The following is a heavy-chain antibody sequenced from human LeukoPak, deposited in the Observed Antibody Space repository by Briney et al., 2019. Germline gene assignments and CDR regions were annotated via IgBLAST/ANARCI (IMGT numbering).Heavy chain of an antibody. CDR1: GYTLTDHD. J-gene: IGHJ4*02. CDR3: ANWAGTPAGYFSGSLDY. CDR2: INPGNGNT. D-gene: IGHD6-19*01. Sequence: ASVKVSCKASGYTLTDHDIHWVRQAPGQRLEWMRWINPGNGNTKYSQKFQGRVTITRDTSASTAYMELSSLTSEDTAVYYCANWAGTPAGYFSGSLDYWGQGTLVTVSS. V-gene: IGHV1-3*01.